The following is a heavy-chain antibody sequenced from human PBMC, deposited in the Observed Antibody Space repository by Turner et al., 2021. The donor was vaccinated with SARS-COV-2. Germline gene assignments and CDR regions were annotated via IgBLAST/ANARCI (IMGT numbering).Heavy chain of an antibody. CDR1: GWSFSGYY. J-gene: IGHJ2*01. Sequence: QVQLQQWGAGLLKPSETLSLTCAVYGWSFSGYYWSWIRQPPGKGLEWIGEINHGGSTNYHPSLKSRVTTSVDTSKNHFSLKLSSVTAADTAVYYCARGIWSLWYFDLWGRGTLVTVSS. CDR2: INHGGST. V-gene: IGHV4-34*01. D-gene: IGHD1-1*01. CDR3: ARGIWSLWYFDL.